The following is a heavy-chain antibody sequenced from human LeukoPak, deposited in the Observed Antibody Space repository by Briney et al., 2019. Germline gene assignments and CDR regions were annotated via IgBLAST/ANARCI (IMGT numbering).Heavy chain of an antibody. CDR3: ARLISGQDWLPTY. D-gene: IGHD3/OR15-3a*01. CDR2: IYPGDSDT. CDR1: GYSFTSYW. J-gene: IGHJ4*02. V-gene: IGHV5-51*01. Sequence: GESLQISCKGSGYSFTSYWIGWVRQMPGKGLEWMGIIYPGDSDTRYSPSFQGQVTISADKSINTAYLQWSSLKASDSAIYYCARLISGQDWLPTYWGQGTLVTVSS.